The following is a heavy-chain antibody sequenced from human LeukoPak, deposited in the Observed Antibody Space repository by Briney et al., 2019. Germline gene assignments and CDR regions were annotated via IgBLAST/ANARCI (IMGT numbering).Heavy chain of an antibody. CDR3: ARGRWYSSSWFDAFDI. CDR2: IKQDGSEK. J-gene: IGHJ3*02. CDR1: GFTFSSYW. Sequence: GGSLRLSCAASGFTFSSYWMSWVRQAPGKGLEWVANIKQDGSEKYYVDSVKGRFTISRDNAKNSLYLQMNSLRAEDTAVYYCARGRWYSSSWFDAFDIWGQGTMVTVSS. V-gene: IGHV3-7*03. D-gene: IGHD6-13*01.